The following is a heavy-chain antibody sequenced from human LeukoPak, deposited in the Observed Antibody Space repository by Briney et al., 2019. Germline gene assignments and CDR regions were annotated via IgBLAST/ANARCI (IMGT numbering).Heavy chain of an antibody. CDR3: ARGGYFDSSGYPNPLDY. Sequence: SQTLSLTCTVSGGSISSGDYYWSWIRQPPGKGLEWIGYIYYSGNTYYNPSLKSRVTMSVDTAKNQFSLKLNSVSAADTAVYYCARGGYFDSSGYPNPLDYWGQGTLVTVSS. J-gene: IGHJ4*02. CDR1: GGSISSGDYY. CDR2: IYYSGNT. V-gene: IGHV4-30-4*01. D-gene: IGHD3-22*01.